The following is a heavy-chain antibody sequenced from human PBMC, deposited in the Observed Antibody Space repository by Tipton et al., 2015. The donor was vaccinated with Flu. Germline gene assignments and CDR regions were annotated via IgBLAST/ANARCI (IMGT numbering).Heavy chain of an antibody. CDR3: ARGSGSGTCMIFDF. V-gene: IGHV4-4*07. D-gene: IGHD3-10*01. CDR2: IYTSGST. J-gene: IGHJ4*02. Sequence: TLSLTCIVSGGSISSYYWAWIRQPAGKGLEWIGRIYTSGSTKYNPSLESRVTMSVDTSKNHFSLKLSSVTAADTAVYYCARGSGSGTCMIFDFWGQGTLATVSS. CDR1: GGSISSYY.